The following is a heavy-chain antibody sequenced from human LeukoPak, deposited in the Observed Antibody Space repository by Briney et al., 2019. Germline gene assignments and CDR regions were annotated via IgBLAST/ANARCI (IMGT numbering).Heavy chain of an antibody. V-gene: IGHV4-4*02. Sequence: PSETLSLTCAVSGGSISSSNWWSWVRQPPGKGLEWIGSIYNSESTYYNPSLKSRVTISVDTSKDQLSLKVSSVTAADTAVYYCASGEPRYSSRIVVGDNWGQGTLVTVSS. CDR3: ASGEPRYSSRIVVGDN. CDR1: GGSISSSNW. D-gene: IGHD3-22*01. J-gene: IGHJ4*02. CDR2: IYNSEST.